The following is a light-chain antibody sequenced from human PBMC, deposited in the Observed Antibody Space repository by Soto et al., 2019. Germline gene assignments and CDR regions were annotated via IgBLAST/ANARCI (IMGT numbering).Light chain of an antibody. CDR2: AAS. Sequence: DIQMTQSPSSLSASVVDRVTITCRASQSIISYLNWYQQKPGKAPKLLIYAASSLQSGVPSRFSGSGSGTDFTLTISSLQPEDFATYYCQQSYSTPRTFGQGTKVDIK. J-gene: IGKJ1*01. CDR1: QSIISY. V-gene: IGKV1-39*01. CDR3: QQSYSTPRT.